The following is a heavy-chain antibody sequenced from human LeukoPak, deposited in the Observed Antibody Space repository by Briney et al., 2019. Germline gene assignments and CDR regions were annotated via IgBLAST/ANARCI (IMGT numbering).Heavy chain of an antibody. CDR3: ARPWGAGTLDFQH. Sequence: SETLSLTCTVSGGSISSSSYYWGWIRQPPGKGLEWIGSIYYSGSTYYNPSLKSRVTISVDTSKNQFSLKLSSVTAADTAVYYCARPWGAGTLDFQHWGQGTLVTVSS. CDR2: IYYSGST. CDR1: GGSISSSSYY. D-gene: IGHD6-13*01. V-gene: IGHV4-39*01. J-gene: IGHJ1*01.